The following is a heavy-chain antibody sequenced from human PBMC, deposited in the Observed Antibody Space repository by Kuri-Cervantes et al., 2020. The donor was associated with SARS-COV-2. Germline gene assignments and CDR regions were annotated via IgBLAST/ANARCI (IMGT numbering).Heavy chain of an antibody. V-gene: IGHV1-2*04. J-gene: IGHJ4*02. D-gene: IGHD5-18*01. CDR1: GDIFTGYY. Sequence: ASVKVSCKASGDIFTGYYMHWVRQAPGQGLEWMGWINPNSGGTNYAQKFQGWVTMTRDTSISTVYMELSRLRSDDTAVYYCARAPPGIQLWLGDYWGQGTPVTVSS. CDR3: ARAPPGIQLWLGDY. CDR2: INPNSGGT.